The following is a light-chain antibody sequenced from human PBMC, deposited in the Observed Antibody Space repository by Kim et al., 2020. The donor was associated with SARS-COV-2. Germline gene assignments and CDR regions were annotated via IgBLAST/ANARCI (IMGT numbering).Light chain of an antibody. CDR2: YDT. J-gene: IGLJ3*02. Sequence: APGKTATIPCGGNDIGGQNVHWYQQRPGQAPVLVMSYDTDRPSGIPERFSGSNSGNTATLTISRVEAGDEADYYCQVWDIRSDHLVFGGGTKLTVL. CDR1: DIGGQN. CDR3: QVWDIRSDHLV. V-gene: IGLV3-21*01.